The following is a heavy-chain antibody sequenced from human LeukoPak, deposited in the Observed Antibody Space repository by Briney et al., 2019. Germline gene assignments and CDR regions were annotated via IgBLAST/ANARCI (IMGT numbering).Heavy chain of an antibody. J-gene: IGHJ6*03. Sequence: SETLSLTCTVSSGSISTSNYYWGWVRQPPGKALEWIGNIFYSGSTYYSPSLKSRVTISLDTSRNQFSLKLNSVTAADTAVYYCARHVRRITREQQLKTTYYYYYYMDVWGKGTTVTISS. CDR1: SGSISTSNYY. CDR3: ARHVRRITREQQLKTTYYYYYYMDV. V-gene: IGHV4-39*01. D-gene: IGHD6-13*01. CDR2: IFYSGST.